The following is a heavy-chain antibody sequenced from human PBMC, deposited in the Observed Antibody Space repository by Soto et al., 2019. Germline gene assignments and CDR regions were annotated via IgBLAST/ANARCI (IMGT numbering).Heavy chain of an antibody. J-gene: IGHJ6*03. V-gene: IGHV1-3*01. CDR3: ASTAVFDYYDFMDV. CDR1: GSTFTSYA. D-gene: IGHD6-19*01. Sequence: APVKVSXKASGSTFTSYAKHWVRQAPGQRLEWMGWINAGNGNTKYSQKFQGRVTITRDTSASTAYMELSSLRSEDTAVYYCASTAVFDYYDFMDVWGKGTTVTGS. CDR2: INAGNGNT.